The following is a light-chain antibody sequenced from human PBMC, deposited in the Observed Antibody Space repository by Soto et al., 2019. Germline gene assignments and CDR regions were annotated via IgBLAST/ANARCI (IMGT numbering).Light chain of an antibody. V-gene: IGKV3-15*01. CDR3: QQYNNWPPIT. Sequence: EIVMTQSPATLSVSPGERATLSCRASQSVSSNLAWYQQKPGQAPRLLISGASTRATGIPARFSGSGSGTEFTLTISRLQSEDFAVYYCQQYNNWPPITCGQGTRLEIK. CDR1: QSVSSN. CDR2: GAS. J-gene: IGKJ5*01.